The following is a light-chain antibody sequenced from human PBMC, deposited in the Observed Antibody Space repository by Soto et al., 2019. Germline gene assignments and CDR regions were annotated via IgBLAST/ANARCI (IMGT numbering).Light chain of an antibody. CDR2: GAS. J-gene: IGKJ1*01. Sequence: DIPVTQSPSSLSATVGDRVTITCRASQDIGRSLTWYQQKSGKAPKLLIYGASSLRSGVPSRFSGAGSGTEFTLTVSSLQAEDFATYYCQQTYGPPWTFGQGTRVEIK. V-gene: IGKV1-39*01. CDR3: QQTYGPPWT. CDR1: QDIGRS.